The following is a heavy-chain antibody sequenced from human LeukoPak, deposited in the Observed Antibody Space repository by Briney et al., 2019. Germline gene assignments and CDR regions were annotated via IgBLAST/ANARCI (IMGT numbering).Heavy chain of an antibody. Sequence: GGSLRLSCVASGYTFNNYWMTWVRQAPGKGLEWVANLNQWGNDKYYADSVRGRFTISKDNARDALYLQMNSLRTEDTGLYYCSRDLGTGRPHDVWGLGTLVTVSS. J-gene: IGHJ1*01. D-gene: IGHD3/OR15-3a*01. CDR2: LNQWGNDK. V-gene: IGHV3-7*01. CDR1: GYTFNNYW. CDR3: SRDLGTGRPHDV.